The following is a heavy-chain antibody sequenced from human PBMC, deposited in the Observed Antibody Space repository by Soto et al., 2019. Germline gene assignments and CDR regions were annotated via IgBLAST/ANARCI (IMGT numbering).Heavy chain of an antibody. D-gene: IGHD4-17*01. CDR2: IFSDDNT. Sequence: RRLSCAASGITATNGHMSWVRQAPGKGLEWVSVIFSDDNTYYADSVKGRFTISRDTSKSTVYLQMNSLRAEDTAVYYCARDWNGDKYFDFWDQGSLVTVSS. CDR1: GITATNGH. J-gene: IGHJ4*02. CDR3: ARDWNGDKYFDF. V-gene: IGHV3-53*01.